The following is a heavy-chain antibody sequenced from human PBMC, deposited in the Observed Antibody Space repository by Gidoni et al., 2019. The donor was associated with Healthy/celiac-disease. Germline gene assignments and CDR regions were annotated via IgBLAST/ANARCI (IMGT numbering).Heavy chain of an antibody. D-gene: IGHD1-26*01. Sequence: QVQLVESGGGVVQPGRSLRLSCAASGFTFSSYGMHWVRQAPGKGLEWVAVISYDGSNKYYADSVKGRFTISRDNSKNTLYLQMNSLRAEDTAVYYCAKSGRGTYYFDYWGQGTLVTVSS. CDR2: ISYDGSNK. CDR3: AKSGRGTYYFDY. CDR1: GFTFSSYG. V-gene: IGHV3-30*18. J-gene: IGHJ4*02.